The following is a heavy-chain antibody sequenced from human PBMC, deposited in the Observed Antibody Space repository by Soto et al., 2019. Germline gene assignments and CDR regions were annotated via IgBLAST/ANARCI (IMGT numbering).Heavy chain of an antibody. J-gene: IGHJ5*01. CDR2: VNGDGSVT. D-gene: IGHD3-16*01. CDR3: TKHTFGADDS. CDR1: GFSFSYYW. V-gene: IGHV3-74*01. Sequence: EVYLVESGGGLAQPGGSLRLSCAASGFSFSYYWMHWVRQAPGKGLMWVSRVNGDGSVTNYADSVKGRFTISRDNARNTLYLQMNSLRVEDTAVYFCTKHTFGADDSWGQGTLVSVSS.